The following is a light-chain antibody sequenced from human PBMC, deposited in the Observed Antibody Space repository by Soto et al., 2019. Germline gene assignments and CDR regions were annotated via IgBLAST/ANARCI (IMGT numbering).Light chain of an antibody. V-gene: IGLV2-14*01. J-gene: IGLJ1*01. Sequence: QSALTQPASVSGSPGQSITIPCTGTSSDVGGYNYVSWYQQHPGKAPKLMIYDVSNRPSGVSNRFSGSKSANTASLTISGLQAEDEADYYCSSHTSSSTSYVFGTGTKVTVL. CDR2: DVS. CDR3: SSHTSSSTSYV. CDR1: SSDVGGYNY.